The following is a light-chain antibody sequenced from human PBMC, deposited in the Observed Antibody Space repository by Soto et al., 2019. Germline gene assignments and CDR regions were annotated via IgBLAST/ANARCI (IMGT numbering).Light chain of an antibody. V-gene: IGKV3-15*01. Sequence: EIVMTQPPVTLSVSPGERATLPCRASQSVSSSLAWYQQKPGQTLRILIYGASTRATGIPARFSGSGSGTEFTLTISSLQSEDFAVYYCQQYNEWPVTFGGGTKVEIK. CDR1: QSVSSS. J-gene: IGKJ4*01. CDR2: GAS. CDR3: QQYNEWPVT.